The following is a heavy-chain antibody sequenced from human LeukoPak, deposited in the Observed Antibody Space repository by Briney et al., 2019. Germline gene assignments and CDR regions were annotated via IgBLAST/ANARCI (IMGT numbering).Heavy chain of an antibody. CDR3: ARDSGKQLVPWFDP. J-gene: IGHJ5*02. Sequence: GRSLRLSCAASGFTFSGYWMTWVRQAPGKGLEWVANIKKDGSGTSYVDSVKGRFTISRDNAKNSLYLQMNSLRAEDTAVYYCARDSGKQLVPWFDPWGQGTLVTVSS. CDR2: IKKDGSGT. D-gene: IGHD6-6*01. V-gene: IGHV3-7*01. CDR1: GFTFSGYW.